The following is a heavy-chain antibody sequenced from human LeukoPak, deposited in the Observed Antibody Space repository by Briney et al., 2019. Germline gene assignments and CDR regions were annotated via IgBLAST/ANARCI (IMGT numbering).Heavy chain of an antibody. D-gene: IGHD1-1*01. CDR1: RFTFSTYA. Sequence: GGSLRLSCAASRFTFSTYAMNWVRQAPGKGLEWVSSFGGSSTSIYYADSVKGRFTISRDNAKNSLYLQMNSLRAEDTAVYYCARETMEAFDIWGQGTMVTVS. V-gene: IGHV3-21*06. CDR3: ARETMEAFDI. J-gene: IGHJ3*02. CDR2: FGGSSTSI.